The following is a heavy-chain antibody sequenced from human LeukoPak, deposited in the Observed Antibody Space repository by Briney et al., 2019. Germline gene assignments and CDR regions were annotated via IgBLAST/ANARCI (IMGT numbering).Heavy chain of an antibody. CDR2: IRNDGSNK. J-gene: IGHJ6*03. V-gene: IGHV3-30*02. CDR3: AKGPYCGSTSCPTYYYYMDV. CDR1: GFTFSNYD. Sequence: GGSLRLSCAASGFTFSNYDMHWVRQAPGKGLEWVAFIRNDGSNKYFPESVKGRFTISRDNSKNTLYLQMNSLRGEDTAVYYCAKGPYCGSTSCPTYYYYMDVWGKGTTVTVSS. D-gene: IGHD2-2*01.